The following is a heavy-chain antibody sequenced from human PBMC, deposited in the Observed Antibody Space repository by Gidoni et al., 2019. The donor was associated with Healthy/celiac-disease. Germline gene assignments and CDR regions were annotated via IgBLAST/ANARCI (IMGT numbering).Heavy chain of an antibody. Sequence: QLQLQESGAGLVKPSQTLSITCAASGCLISRGGYSWSWIRQPPGKGLEWIGYIYHSGSTYYNPSLKSRVTISVDRSKNQFSLKLSSVTAADTAVYYCARVVKSGPLLEYFQHWGQGTLVTVSS. CDR2: IYHSGST. D-gene: IGHD2-21*01. J-gene: IGHJ1*01. CDR3: ARVVKSGPLLEYFQH. V-gene: IGHV4-30-2*01. CDR1: GCLISRGGYS.